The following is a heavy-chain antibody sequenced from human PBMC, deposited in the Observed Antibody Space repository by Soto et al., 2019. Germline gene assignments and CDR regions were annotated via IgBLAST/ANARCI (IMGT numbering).Heavy chain of an antibody. Sequence: PSETLSLTCTVSGGSISSYYWSWIRQPPGKGLEWIGYIYYSGSTNYNPSLKSRVTISVDTSKNQFSLKLSSVTAADTAVYYCARGRDGYNFGAFDIWGQGTMVTVSS. CDR3: ARGRDGYNFGAFDI. V-gene: IGHV4-59*01. D-gene: IGHD5-12*01. J-gene: IGHJ3*02. CDR1: GGSISSYY. CDR2: IYYSGST.